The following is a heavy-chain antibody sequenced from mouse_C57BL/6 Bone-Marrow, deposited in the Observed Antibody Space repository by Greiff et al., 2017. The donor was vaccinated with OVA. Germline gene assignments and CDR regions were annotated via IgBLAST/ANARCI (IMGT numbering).Heavy chain of an antibody. Sequence: EVKLQESGGGLVKPGGSLKLPCAASGFSFSDSGMHWVRQAPEKGLEWVAYISSGSSTIYYADTVKGRFTISRDNDENTLFLQMTSLRSEDTAMYYCTTEDKDAMDYWGQGTSVTVSS. CDR2: ISSGSSTI. J-gene: IGHJ4*01. CDR1: GFSFSDSG. V-gene: IGHV5-17*01. CDR3: TTEDKDAMDY. D-gene: IGHD1-1*01.